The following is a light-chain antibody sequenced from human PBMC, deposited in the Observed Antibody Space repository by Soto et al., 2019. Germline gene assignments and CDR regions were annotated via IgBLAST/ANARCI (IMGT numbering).Light chain of an antibody. V-gene: IGKV3D-15*01. CDR1: QSVNIY. CDR2: GAS. J-gene: IGKJ4*01. Sequence: EIVMTQSPATLSVSPGERATLSCRASQSVNIYLAWYQQKPGQAPRLLIFGASYSATGIPARFSGSGSGTEFNLTISRLQSEDCAGYCCQQCDVWLRLTFGGWTKVQIK. CDR3: QQCDVWLRLT.